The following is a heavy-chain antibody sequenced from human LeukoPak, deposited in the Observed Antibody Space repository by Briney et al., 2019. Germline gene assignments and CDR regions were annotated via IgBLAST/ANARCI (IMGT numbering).Heavy chain of an antibody. D-gene: IGHD3-10*01. CDR3: ASSITMVRGVFDP. V-gene: IGHV4-39*07. CDR2: IYYSGST. J-gene: IGHJ5*02. CDR1: GGSISSSSYY. Sequence: SETLSLTCTVSGGSISSSSYYWGWIRQPPWKGLEWIGSIYYSGSTYYNPSLKSRVTISVDTSKNQFSLKLSSVTAADTAVYYCASSITMVRGVFDPWGQGTLVTVSS.